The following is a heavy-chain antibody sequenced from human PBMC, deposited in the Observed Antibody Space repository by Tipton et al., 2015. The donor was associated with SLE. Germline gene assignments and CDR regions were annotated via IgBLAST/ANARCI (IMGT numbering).Heavy chain of an antibody. CDR3: ARGSYDSSGYYLPLDY. CDR1: GFIFSSYV. CDR2: ISSDGSID. Sequence: SLRLSCEVSGFIFSSYVMHWVRQAPGMGLEWVALISSDGSIDYYADSVKGRFTISRDNSKNTLYLQMNSLRAEDTAVYYCARGSYDSSGYYLPLDYWGQGTLVTVSS. V-gene: IGHV3-30-3*01. D-gene: IGHD3-22*01. J-gene: IGHJ4*02.